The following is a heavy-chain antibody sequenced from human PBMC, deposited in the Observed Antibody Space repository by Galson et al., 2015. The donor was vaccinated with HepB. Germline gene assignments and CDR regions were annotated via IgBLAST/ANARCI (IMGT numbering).Heavy chain of an antibody. V-gene: IGHV3-23*01. D-gene: IGHD2-2*01. Sequence: SLRLSCAASGFTFSSYAMSWVRQAPGKGLEWVSAISGSGGSTYYADSVKGRFTISRDNSKNTLYLQMNSLRAEDTALYYCAKDMRRYCSSTSCPGSFDYWGQGTLVTVSS. CDR2: ISGSGGST. CDR3: AKDMRRYCSSTSCPGSFDY. J-gene: IGHJ4*02. CDR1: GFTFSSYA.